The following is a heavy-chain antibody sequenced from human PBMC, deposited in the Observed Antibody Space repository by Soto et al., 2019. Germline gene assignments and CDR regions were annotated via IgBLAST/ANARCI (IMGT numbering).Heavy chain of an antibody. J-gene: IGHJ2*01. CDR3: AGENHSGLQLWYFNL. CDR2: LIPIFGTA. V-gene: IGHV1-69*12. D-gene: IGHD1-26*01. CDR1: GGTFSSYT. Sequence: QVQLVQSGAEVKKPGSSVTVSCKASGGTFSSYTISWVRQAPGQGLEWMGGLIPIFGTANYAQKFQGRVAITADEPTNTANMDLRSRRSEDTAVYYWAGENHSGLQLWYFNLWGCGTLFTVSS.